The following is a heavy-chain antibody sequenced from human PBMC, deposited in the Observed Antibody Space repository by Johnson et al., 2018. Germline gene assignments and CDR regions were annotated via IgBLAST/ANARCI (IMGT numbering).Heavy chain of an antibody. D-gene: IGHD1-1*01. CDR2: ISSGDGTGI. J-gene: IGHJ3*02. CDR3: VAGNARTNDAFDM. Sequence: VQLVESGGGLVQPRGSLRLSCAASGFTVSSNYMSWVRQAPGKRLEYVSGISSGDGTGIFYASSVKGRFTISRDNSKNMLYLQMGSLRDEDTAVYYCVAGNARTNDAFDMWGQGTMVIVSS. CDR1: GFTVSSNY. V-gene: IGHV3-64*01.